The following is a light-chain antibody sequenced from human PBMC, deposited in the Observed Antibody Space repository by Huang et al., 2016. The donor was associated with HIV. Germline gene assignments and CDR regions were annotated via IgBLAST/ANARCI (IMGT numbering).Light chain of an antibody. CDR3: QQYNNWPPMT. Sequence: EIVMTQSPATLSVSPGERATLSCRASQSVSNDLAWYQQKSGQAPRLLIYGASTRATAIPARFRGSGSGTEFTLTISGLQSEDFAVYYCQQYNNWPPMTFGQGTKVEIK. CDR1: QSVSND. J-gene: IGKJ1*01. CDR2: GAS. V-gene: IGKV3-15*01.